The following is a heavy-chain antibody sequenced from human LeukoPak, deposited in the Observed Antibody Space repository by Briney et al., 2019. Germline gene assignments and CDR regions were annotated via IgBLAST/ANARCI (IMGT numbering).Heavy chain of an antibody. CDR2: IYYSGTT. CDR1: GGSISSYY. CDR3: ARPKVGATRGFDY. J-gene: IGHJ4*02. D-gene: IGHD1-26*01. Sequence: NPSETLSLTCTVSGGSISSYYWSWIRQPPGKGLEWIGSIYYSGTTYYNPSLKSRVTISVDTSKNQFSLTLTSLTAADTAVYYCARPKVGATRGFDYWGQGTLVTVSS. V-gene: IGHV4-59*04.